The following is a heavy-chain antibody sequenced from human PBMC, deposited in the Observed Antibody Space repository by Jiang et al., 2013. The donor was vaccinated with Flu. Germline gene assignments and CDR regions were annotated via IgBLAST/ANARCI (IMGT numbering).Heavy chain of an antibody. CDR2: INHSGST. D-gene: IGHD3-10*01. CDR3: ARHYSGWFGPMSGGYYFDY. V-gene: IGHV4-34*01. CDR1: GGSFSGYY. J-gene: IGHJ4*02. Sequence: ALLKPSETLSLTCAVYGGSFSGYYWSWIRQPPGKGLEWIGEINHSGSTNYNPSLKSRVTISVDTSKNQFSLKLSSVTAADTAVYYCARHYSGWFGPMSGGYYFDYVGPGNPGHRLL.